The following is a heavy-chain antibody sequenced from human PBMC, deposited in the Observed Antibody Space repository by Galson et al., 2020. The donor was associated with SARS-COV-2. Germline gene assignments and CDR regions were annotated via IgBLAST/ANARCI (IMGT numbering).Heavy chain of an antibody. J-gene: IGHJ4*02. Sequence: SETLSLTCTVSGGSISNGIYYWGWIRQPPGKGLECLGTIYSSGSTYYNPSLKSRITISVDTSKNQFSLNLNSLTAADTAVYFCARAYSSFAYFDYWGQGTLVTVSS. D-gene: IGHD6-6*01. CDR2: IYSSGST. V-gene: IGHV4-39*07. CDR1: GGSISNGIYY. CDR3: ARAYSSFAYFDY.